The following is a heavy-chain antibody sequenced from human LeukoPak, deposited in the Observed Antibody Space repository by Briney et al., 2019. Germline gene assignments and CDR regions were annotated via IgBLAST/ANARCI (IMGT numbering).Heavy chain of an antibody. Sequence: PSETLSLTCTVSLDSTTSNFWSWVRQPPGKGLEWIGEIHRSGSRNYNPSLQSRVTISIDRSRNQIALELSSVTAADTAVYYCAREILGGSNPGAYWGQGTLVTVSS. V-gene: IGHV4-4*02. D-gene: IGHD4/OR15-4a*01. CDR2: IHRSGSR. CDR1: LDSTTSNF. CDR3: AREILGGSNPGAY. J-gene: IGHJ4*02.